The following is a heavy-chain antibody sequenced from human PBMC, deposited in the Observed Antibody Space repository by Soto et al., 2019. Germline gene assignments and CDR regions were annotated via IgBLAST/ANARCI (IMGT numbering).Heavy chain of an antibody. CDR2: ISSSSSYI. J-gene: IGHJ4*02. D-gene: IGHD1-1*01. CDR3: AREGQEMSTTLEVFDY. CDR1: GFTFSSYS. V-gene: IGHV3-21*01. Sequence: GGSLRLSCAASGFTFSSYSMNWVRQAPGKGLEWVSSISSSSSYIYYADSVKGRFTISRDNAKNSLYLQMNSLRAEDTAVYYCAREGQEMSTTLEVFDYWGQGTLVTVSS.